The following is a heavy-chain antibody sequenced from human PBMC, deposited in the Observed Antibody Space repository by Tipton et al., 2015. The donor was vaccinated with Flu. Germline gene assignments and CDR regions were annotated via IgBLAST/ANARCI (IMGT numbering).Heavy chain of an antibody. J-gene: IGHJ4*02. V-gene: IGHV3-11*04. Sequence: SLRLSCSVSGGSVGGPYCWGWVRRPPGKGLEWVSYISSSGDTISYADSVRGRFTISRDNTKKSLYLQLNSLRAEDTAIYYCATLTGDDYWGQGILVTVSS. CDR1: GGSVGGPYC. CDR3: ATLTGDDY. D-gene: IGHD7-27*01. CDR2: ISSSGDTI.